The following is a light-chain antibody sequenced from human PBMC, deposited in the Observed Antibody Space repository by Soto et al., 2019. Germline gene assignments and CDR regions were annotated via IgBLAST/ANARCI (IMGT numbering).Light chain of an antibody. Sequence: DIQMTQSPSSLSASVEDRVTVTGLASQDISDYLAWYQQKPGQVPKLLIYSASSLQSGVPSRFSGSGSGTDFTLTISRLQPEDCATYYCQQSYNAPLTFGGGTKVDIK. CDR1: QDISDY. CDR2: SAS. CDR3: QQSYNAPLT. V-gene: IGKV1-39*01. J-gene: IGKJ4*01.